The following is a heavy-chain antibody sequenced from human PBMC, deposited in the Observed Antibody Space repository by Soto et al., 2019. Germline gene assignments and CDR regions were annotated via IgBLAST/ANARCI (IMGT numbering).Heavy chain of an antibody. CDR2: INSNGSHT. Sequence: GGSLRLSCAASGFTFSSYWMYWVRQAPGKGLVWVSSINSNGSHTNYADSVKGRFTVSRDNAKKSLYLQMNSLRAEDTAVYYCARGYTGYCSGGTCYWFDPWGQGTLVTVSS. CDR1: GFTFSSYW. J-gene: IGHJ5*02. D-gene: IGHD2-15*01. V-gene: IGHV3-74*01. CDR3: ARGYTGYCSGGTCYWFDP.